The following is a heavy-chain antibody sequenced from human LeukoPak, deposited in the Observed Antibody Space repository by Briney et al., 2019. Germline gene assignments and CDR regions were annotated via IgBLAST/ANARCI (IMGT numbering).Heavy chain of an antibody. Sequence: PGGSLRLSCAASGFTVSSNYMSWVRQAPGKGLEWVSVIYSGGSTYYADSVKGRFTISRDNSKNTLYLQMSSLRAEDTAVYYCARGGDGYNYWFDPWGQGTLVTVSS. D-gene: IGHD5-24*01. CDR2: IYSGGST. J-gene: IGHJ5*02. CDR1: GFTVSSNY. CDR3: ARGGDGYNYWFDP. V-gene: IGHV3-53*01.